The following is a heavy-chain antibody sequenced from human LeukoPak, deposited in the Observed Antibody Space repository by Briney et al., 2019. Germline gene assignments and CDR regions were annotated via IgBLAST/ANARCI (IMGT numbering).Heavy chain of an antibody. CDR2: ISSSSNTI. CDR1: GFTFSSYS. CDR3: ARGGDLRFRSGGNCYLFDY. J-gene: IGHJ4*02. D-gene: IGHD2-15*01. V-gene: IGHV3-48*01. Sequence: PGGSLRLSCAASGFTFSSYSMNWLRQAPVKGLEWVSYISSSSNTIYYADSVKGRFTISRDNAKDALYLQINSLRAEDTAVYYCARGGDLRFRSGGNCYLFDYWGQGTLVTVSS.